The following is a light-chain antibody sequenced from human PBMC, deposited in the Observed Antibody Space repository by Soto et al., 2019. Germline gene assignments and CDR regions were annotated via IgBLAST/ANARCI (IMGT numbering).Light chain of an antibody. CDR1: QSVSTN. V-gene: IGKV3-15*01. CDR2: GAS. CDR3: HQYDGGPYT. J-gene: IGKJ2*01. Sequence: VMTQSPAILSLSPGERATLSCRASQSVSTNVAWYQQIPGQTPRLLIYGASTRATGIPVRFSGSGSGTEFTLTISSLQSEDFAVYYCHQYDGGPYTFGRGTKVDIK.